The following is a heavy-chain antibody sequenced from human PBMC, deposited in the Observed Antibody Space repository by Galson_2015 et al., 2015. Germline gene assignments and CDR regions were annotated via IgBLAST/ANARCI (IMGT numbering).Heavy chain of an antibody. CDR1: GFTFSSYA. V-gene: IGHV3-30-3*01. CDR2: ISYDGSNK. J-gene: IGHJ4*02. Sequence: SLRLSCAASGFTFSSYAMHWVRQAPGKGLEWVAVISYDGSNKYYADSVKGRFTISRDNSKNTLYLQMNSLRAEDTAVYYCARDLADHDYGDYFDYWGQGTLVTVSS. CDR3: ARDLADHDYGDYFDY. D-gene: IGHD4-17*01.